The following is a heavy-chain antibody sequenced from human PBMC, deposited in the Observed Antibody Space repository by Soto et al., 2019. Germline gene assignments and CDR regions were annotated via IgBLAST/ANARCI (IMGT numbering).Heavy chain of an antibody. CDR2: IYYSGST. Sequence: SETLSLTCTVSGGSISSGGYYWSWIRQHPGKGLEWIGYIYYSGSTNYNPSLKSRVTISVDTSKNQFSLKLSSVTAADTAVYYCARSSGYSSSRFDYWGQGTLVTVS. J-gene: IGHJ4*02. D-gene: IGHD6-13*01. CDR1: GGSISSGGYY. V-gene: IGHV4-61*08. CDR3: ARSSGYSSSRFDY.